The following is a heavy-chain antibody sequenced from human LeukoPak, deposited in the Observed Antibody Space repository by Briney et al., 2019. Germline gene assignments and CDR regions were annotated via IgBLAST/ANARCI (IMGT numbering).Heavy chain of an antibody. CDR3: ARDAVFTEGLDY. J-gene: IGHJ4*02. V-gene: IGHV3-21*01. Sequence: GGSLRLSCAASGFSFSTYSMIWVRQAPGKGLEWVSSVSGTSEYIYYADSVRGRFTISRDNSKNTLYLQMNSLRTEDTAVYYCARDAVFTEGLDYWGQGTLVTVSS. D-gene: IGHD3-3*01. CDR1: GFSFSTYS. CDR2: VSGTSEYI.